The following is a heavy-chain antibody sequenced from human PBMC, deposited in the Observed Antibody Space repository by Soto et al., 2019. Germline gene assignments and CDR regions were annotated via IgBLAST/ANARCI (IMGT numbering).Heavy chain of an antibody. V-gene: IGHV3-11*01. Sequence: GGSLRLSCAASGFTFSDYYMNWIRQAPGKGLEWVSYISHSGSTIYYANTVKGRFTISRDNVKNSLYLQMNSLRAEDTAMYYCARDDTGSMDVWGQGTTVTVSS. J-gene: IGHJ6*02. CDR3: ARDDTGSMDV. D-gene: IGHD2-8*02. CDR1: GFTFSDYY. CDR2: ISHSGSTI.